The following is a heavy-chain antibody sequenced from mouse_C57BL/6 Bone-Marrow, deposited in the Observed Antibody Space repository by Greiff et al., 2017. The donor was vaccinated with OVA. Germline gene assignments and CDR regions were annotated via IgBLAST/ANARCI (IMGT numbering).Heavy chain of an antibody. J-gene: IGHJ2*01. Sequence: EVQLQESGAELVKPGASVKLSCTASGFNIKDYYMHWVKQRTEQGLEWIGRIDPEDGETKYAPKFQGKATITADKSSNTAYLQLSSLTSEDTAVYYCAFLLLRPEVYFDYWGQGTTLTVSS. CDR2: IDPEDGET. D-gene: IGHD1-1*01. CDR3: AFLLLRPEVYFDY. CDR1: GFNIKDYY. V-gene: IGHV14-2*01.